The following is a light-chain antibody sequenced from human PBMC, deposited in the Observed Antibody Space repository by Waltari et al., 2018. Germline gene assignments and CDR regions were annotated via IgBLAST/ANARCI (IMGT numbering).Light chain of an antibody. CDR3: QQYDTWPQT. CDR2: AAS. V-gene: IGKV3-11*01. Sequence: EIVLTQSPATLYLSPGERATLSCRASQTVGNFLAWYRQKPGQAPRLLIYAASIRAIGIPARFSGSGSGTDFTLTISSPEPEDFAVYFCQQYDTWPQTFGQGTKLEI. CDR1: QTVGNF. J-gene: IGKJ2*01.